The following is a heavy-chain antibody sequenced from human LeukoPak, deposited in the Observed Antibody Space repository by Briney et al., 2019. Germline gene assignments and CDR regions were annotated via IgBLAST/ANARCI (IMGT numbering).Heavy chain of an antibody. Sequence: PGGSLKPCCAAPGFTVGNNYIIWGRQAPGKGRGWVSLFPTGGETAYADSVKGRFTMSRDTSHNTVSLHMNSLRAEDTAVYYCARGFAPAYNFGVFDYWGQGTLVTVSS. CDR2: FPTGGET. J-gene: IGHJ4*02. CDR3: ARGFAPAYNFGVFDY. CDR1: GFTVGNNY. V-gene: IGHV3-53*01. D-gene: IGHD5-24*01.